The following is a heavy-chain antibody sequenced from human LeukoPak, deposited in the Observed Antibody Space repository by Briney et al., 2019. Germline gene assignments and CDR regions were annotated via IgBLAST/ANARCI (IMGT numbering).Heavy chain of an antibody. V-gene: IGHV3-30*04. J-gene: IGHJ4*02. CDR3: ARGSHQDYFGSMTYLFDY. CDR1: GFTFSSYT. D-gene: IGHD3-10*01. Sequence: GRSLRLSCAASGFTFSSYTIHWVRQAPSKGLEWGTLISHDGRNKNYADSVKGRFTISRDNSKKTLYLEVNSLRPEDTAVYYCARGSHQDYFGSMTYLFDYWGQGILVTVSS. CDR2: ISHDGRNK.